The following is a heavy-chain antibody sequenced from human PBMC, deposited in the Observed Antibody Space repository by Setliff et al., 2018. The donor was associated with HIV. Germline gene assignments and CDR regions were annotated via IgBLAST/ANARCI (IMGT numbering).Heavy chain of an antibody. CDR1: GYTFTGHD. V-gene: IGHV1-2*02. D-gene: IGHD3-22*01. Sequence: ASVKVSCKASGYTFTGHDLHWVRQAPGQGLEWMGWINHNSGGGNYAQKFQGRVTMTRDTSISTAYMELNRLTSDDTAVYYCARDDHYYDMGSIPSDWFFDLWDRGTLVTVSS. CDR2: INHNSGGG. CDR3: ARDDHYYDMGSIPSDWFFDL. J-gene: IGHJ2*01.